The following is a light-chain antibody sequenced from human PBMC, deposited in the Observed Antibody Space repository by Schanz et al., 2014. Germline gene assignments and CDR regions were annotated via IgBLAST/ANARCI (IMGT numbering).Light chain of an antibody. CDR1: SSDVGGYNY. CDR3: SSYTSSSTPYV. J-gene: IGLJ1*01. V-gene: IGLV2-14*01. CDR2: DVS. Sequence: SVLPPPASVSGSPGQSITISCTGTSSDVGGYNYVFWYQQHPGKAPKLMIYDVSNRPSGVSNRFSGSKSGNTASLTISGLQAEDEADYYCSSYTSSSTPYVFGTGTKLTVL.